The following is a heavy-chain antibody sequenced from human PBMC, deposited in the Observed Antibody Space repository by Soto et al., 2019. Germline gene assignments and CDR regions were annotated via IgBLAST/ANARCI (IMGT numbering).Heavy chain of an antibody. J-gene: IGHJ4*02. CDR1: GYTFPSYG. D-gene: IGHD3-22*01. V-gene: IGHV1-18*04. CDR3: SRYNYERSGSCDF. CDR2: ISGYNGKT. Sequence: ASVKVSRKASGYTFPSYGISWVRQAPGQGPEWMGWISGYNGKTQYAEKFQGRLTMTTDTSTSAAHMEVRSLRSDDTAVYYCSRYNYERSGSCDFWGQGTLVTVSS.